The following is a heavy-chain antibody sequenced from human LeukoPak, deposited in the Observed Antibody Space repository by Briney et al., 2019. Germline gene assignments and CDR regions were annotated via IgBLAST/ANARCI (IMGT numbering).Heavy chain of an antibody. D-gene: IGHD3-3*01. Sequence: SETLSLTCTLSGASISHYYWSWVRQPAGKGLEWIGRIYTGGSTTYNPSLESRVTMSVDTSKNQFSLKLNSVTAADTAVYYCARDLEEITIFGVMDYYYYMDVWGKGTTVTVSS. CDR3: ARDLEEITIFGVMDYYYYMDV. J-gene: IGHJ6*03. CDR1: GASISHYY. V-gene: IGHV4-4*07. CDR2: IYTGGST.